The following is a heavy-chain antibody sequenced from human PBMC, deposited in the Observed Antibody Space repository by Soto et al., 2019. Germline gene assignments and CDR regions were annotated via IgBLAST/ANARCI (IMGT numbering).Heavy chain of an antibody. D-gene: IGHD3-22*01. CDR3: ARTSGYYSLDYWGQGALVTVSSGKHTNGESLKISCKGSGYSFTSCYGYYGMDV. Sequence: ASVKVCCKASGNTFTSYAMHWVRQATGQRLEWMGWINAGNGNTKYSQKFRGRVTITRDTSASTAYMELNSLRSEDTAVYYCARTSGYYSLDYWGQGALVTVSSGKHTNGESLKISCKGSGYSFTSCYGYYGMDVWGQGTTVTVSS. V-gene: IGHV1-3*01. CDR1: GNTFTSYA. J-gene: IGHJ6*02. CDR2: INAGNGNT.